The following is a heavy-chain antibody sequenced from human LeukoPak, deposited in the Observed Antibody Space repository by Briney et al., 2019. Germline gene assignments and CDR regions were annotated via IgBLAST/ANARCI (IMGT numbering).Heavy chain of an antibody. J-gene: IGHJ4*02. CDR2: ITTGSDI. CDR3: ARQFGGSYGY. D-gene: IGHD1-26*01. V-gene: IGHV3-21*01. CDR1: GFTFSTYS. Sequence: GGSLRLSCAASGFTFSTYSMNWVRQAPGKGLEWVSSITTGSDIYYADSVKGRFTISRDNAKNSLYLDMNSLGAEDTAVYYCARQFGGSYGYWGQGTLVTVSS.